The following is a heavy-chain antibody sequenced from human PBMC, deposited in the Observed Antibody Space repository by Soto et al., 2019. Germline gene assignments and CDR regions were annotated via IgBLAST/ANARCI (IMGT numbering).Heavy chain of an antibody. Sequence: PGGSLRLSCAAPGFTFSSYSMNWVRQAPGKGLEWVSYISSSSSTIYYADSVKGRFTISRDNAKNSLYLQMNSLRDEDTAVYYCARVSGPPGRRLKYYYYYYGMDVWGQGTTVTVSS. CDR1: GFTFSSYS. J-gene: IGHJ6*02. CDR3: ARVSGPPGRRLKYYYYYYGMDV. D-gene: IGHD3-10*01. V-gene: IGHV3-48*02. CDR2: ISSSSSTI.